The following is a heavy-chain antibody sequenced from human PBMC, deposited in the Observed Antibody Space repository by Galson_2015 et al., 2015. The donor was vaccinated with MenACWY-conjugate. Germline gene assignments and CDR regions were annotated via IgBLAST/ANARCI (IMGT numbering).Heavy chain of an antibody. CDR3: ASETAAATNGNSFDI. J-gene: IGHJ3*02. D-gene: IGHD6-25*01. Sequence: SLRLSCAATGFTFSSYWMSWVRQAPGKGLEWVAHINDEGGSEKNYVDSVSGRFSISRDNAKNSLYLQMSSLRAEDTAVYFCASETAAATNGNSFDIWGLGTMLTVSS. CDR1: GFTFSSYW. CDR2: INDEGGSEK. V-gene: IGHV3-7*01.